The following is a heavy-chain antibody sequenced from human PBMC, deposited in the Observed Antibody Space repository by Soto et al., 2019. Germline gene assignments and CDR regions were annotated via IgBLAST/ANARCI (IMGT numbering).Heavy chain of an antibody. J-gene: IGHJ5*02. D-gene: IGHD2-15*01. CDR2: INHSRST. CDR1: GGSFSGYY. V-gene: IGHV4-34*01. CDR3: ARGGGNQTRYWFDP. Sequence: SETLSLTCAVYGGSFSGYYWSWIRQPPGKGLEWIGEINHSRSTNYNPSLKSRVTISVDTSKNQFSLKLSSVTAADTAVYYCARGGGNQTRYWFDPWGQGTLVTVSS.